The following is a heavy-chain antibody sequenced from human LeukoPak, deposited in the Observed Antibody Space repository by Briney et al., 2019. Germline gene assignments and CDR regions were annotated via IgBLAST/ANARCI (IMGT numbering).Heavy chain of an antibody. V-gene: IGHV5-51*01. CDR3: ARRLYSGSSMTDLDY. D-gene: IGHD1-26*01. CDR1: GFTFTTHW. CDR2: IYPGDSDA. J-gene: IGHJ4*02. Sequence: GESLKISCEGSGFTFTTHWIGWVRQMPGKGLEWMGSIYPGDSDAKYSPSFQGQVTISADRSIITAYLEWSNRRASDTAMYYCARRLYSGSSMTDLDYWGQGALVTVSS.